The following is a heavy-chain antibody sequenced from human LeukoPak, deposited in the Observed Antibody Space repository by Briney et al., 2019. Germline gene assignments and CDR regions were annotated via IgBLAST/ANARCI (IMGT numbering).Heavy chain of an antibody. CDR2: IKQDGSDK. J-gene: IGHJ4*02. CDR3: AKDLDGGGAIYDSSGFDY. CDR1: QFSFSNNW. Sequence: GGSLRLSCVASQFSFSNNWMSWVRQAPGKGLELVANIKQDGSDKYYADSVKGRFTISGENAKNSVYLQMNSLRAEDMALYYCAKDLDGGGAIYDSSGFDYWGQGTLVTVSS. V-gene: IGHV3-7*03. D-gene: IGHD3-22*01.